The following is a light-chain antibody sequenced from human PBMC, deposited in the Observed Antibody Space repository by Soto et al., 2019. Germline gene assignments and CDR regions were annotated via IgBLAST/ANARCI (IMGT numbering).Light chain of an antibody. J-gene: IGKJ5*01. Sequence: DIQMTQSPSSLSASVVDRVTITCRASQSISSYINWYQQKPGKAPNLLIYTASSLESGVPSRFSGSGSGTDFTLTISSLQAEDVAVYFCQQYHSDPITFGQGTRLEI. CDR2: TAS. CDR3: QQYHSDPIT. CDR1: QSISSY. V-gene: IGKV1-39*01.